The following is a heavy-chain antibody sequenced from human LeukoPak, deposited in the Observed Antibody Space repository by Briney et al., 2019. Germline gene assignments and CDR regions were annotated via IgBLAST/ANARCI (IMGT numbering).Heavy chain of an antibody. CDR3: ARDFPDYYDSSGCNYYYYYGMDV. D-gene: IGHD3-22*01. J-gene: IGHJ6*02. Sequence: GRSLRLSCAASGFTFSSYAMHWVRQAPGKGLEWVAVISYDGSNKYYADSVKGRFTISRDNSKNTLYLQMNSLRAEDTAVYYCARDFPDYYDSSGCNYYYYYGMDVWGQGTTVTVSS. CDR2: ISYDGSNK. V-gene: IGHV3-30-3*01. CDR1: GFTFSSYA.